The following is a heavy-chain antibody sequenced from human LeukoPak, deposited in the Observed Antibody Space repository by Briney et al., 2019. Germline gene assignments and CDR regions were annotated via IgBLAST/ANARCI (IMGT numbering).Heavy chain of an antibody. D-gene: IGHD4-23*01. V-gene: IGHV4-34*01. Sequence: PSETLSLTCAVYGGSFSGYYWGWIRQPPGKGLEWIGEINHSGSTNYNPSLKSRVTISVDTSKNQFSLKLSSVTAADTAVYYCARNSVHAFAIWGQGTMVTVSS. J-gene: IGHJ3*02. CDR3: ARNSVHAFAI. CDR2: INHSGST. CDR1: GGSFSGYY.